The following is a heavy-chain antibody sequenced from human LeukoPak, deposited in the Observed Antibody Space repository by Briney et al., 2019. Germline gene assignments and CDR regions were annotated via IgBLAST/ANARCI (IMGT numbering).Heavy chain of an antibody. V-gene: IGHV1-18*01. CDR1: GYTFTSYG. Sequence: ASVKVSCKASGYTFTSYGIRWVRQAPGQGLEWMGWISAYNGNTNYAQKLQGRVTMTTDTSTSTAYMELRSLRSDDTAVYYCARVTGILWFGELSPSPYYYYGMDVWGQGTTVTVSS. J-gene: IGHJ6*02. D-gene: IGHD3-10*01. CDR3: ARVTGILWFGELSPSPYYYYGMDV. CDR2: ISAYNGNT.